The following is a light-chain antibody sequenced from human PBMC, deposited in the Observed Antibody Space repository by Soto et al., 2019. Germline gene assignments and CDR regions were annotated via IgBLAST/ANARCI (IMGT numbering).Light chain of an antibody. V-gene: IGLV2-23*02. J-gene: IGLJ1*01. CDR1: SSDVGSYNL. CDR2: EVN. CDR3: CSYAGSSSFYV. Sequence: QSALSQPASVSGSPGQSITISCTGTSSDVGSYNLVSWYQHHPDEAPKLIIYEVNKRPSGVSNRFSGSKSGNTASLTISGLQAEDEADYYCCSYAGSSSFYVFGSGTKV.